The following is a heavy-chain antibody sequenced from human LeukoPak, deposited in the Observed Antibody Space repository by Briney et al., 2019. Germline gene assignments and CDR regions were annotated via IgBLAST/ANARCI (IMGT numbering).Heavy chain of an antibody. CDR1: RYSISSGYY. Sequence: TPSETLSLTCTVSRYSISSGYYWGWIRQPPGKGLEWIGSINHSGSTYYNPSLKSRVTISADTSKNQFSLKMRSVTAADTAVYYCASGSNRLGWFDPWGQGTLVTVSS. CDR3: ASGSNRLGWFDP. CDR2: INHSGST. D-gene: IGHD1-26*01. V-gene: IGHV4-38-2*02. J-gene: IGHJ5*02.